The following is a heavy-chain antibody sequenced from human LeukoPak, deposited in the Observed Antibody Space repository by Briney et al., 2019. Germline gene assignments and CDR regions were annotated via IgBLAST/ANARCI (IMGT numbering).Heavy chain of an antibody. V-gene: IGHV1-69*05. CDR2: IIPIFGTA. CDR1: GGTFSTYA. Sequence: SVKVSCKASGGTFSTYAITWVRQAPGQGLEWMGGIIPIFGTANYAQKFQDRVTITTDASTRTVYMELTSLRSEDTAVYYCARTPQHSYYYYNMDVWGKGTTVTVAS. CDR3: ARTPQHSYYYYNMDV. J-gene: IGHJ6*03. D-gene: IGHD5-18*01.